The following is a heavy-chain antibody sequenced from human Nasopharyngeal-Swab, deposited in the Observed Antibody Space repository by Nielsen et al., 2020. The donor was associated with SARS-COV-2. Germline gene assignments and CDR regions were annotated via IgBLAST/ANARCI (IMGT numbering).Heavy chain of an antibody. CDR2: INHSGST. J-gene: IGHJ6*03. V-gene: IGHV4-34*01. D-gene: IGHD2-2*01. CDR3: ARGLSGIVPAPILGLGPYYYYYYMDV. Sequence: WIRQPPGKGPEWIAEINHSGSTNYNPSLKSRVTLPVDTSMNQVSLEVSSVTAADTAVYYCARGLSGIVPAPILGLGPYYYYYYMDVWGKGTTVTSP.